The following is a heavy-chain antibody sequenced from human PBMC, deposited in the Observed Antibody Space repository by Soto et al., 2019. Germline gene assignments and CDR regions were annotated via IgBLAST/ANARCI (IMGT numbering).Heavy chain of an antibody. CDR2: ISSSSSYI. V-gene: IGHV3-21*01. J-gene: IGHJ3*02. CDR1: GFTFSSYS. D-gene: IGHD3-16*02. Sequence: PGGSLRLSCAASGFTFSSYSMNWVRQAPGQGLEWVSSISSSSSYIYYADSVKGRFTISRDNAKNSLYLQMNSLRAEDTAVYYCARDRYDYIWGSYRTEPDAFDIWGQGTMVTVSS. CDR3: ARDRYDYIWGSYRTEPDAFDI.